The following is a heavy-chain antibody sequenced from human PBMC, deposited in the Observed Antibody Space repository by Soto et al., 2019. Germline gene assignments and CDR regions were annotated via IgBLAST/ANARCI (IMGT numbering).Heavy chain of an antibody. V-gene: IGHV3-23*01. CDR2: ISGSGGST. CDR1: GFTFSSYA. J-gene: IGHJ6*02. D-gene: IGHD6-6*01. Sequence: LRLSCAASGFTFSSYAMSWVRQAPGKGLEWVSAISGSGGSTYYADPVKGRFTISRDNSKNTLYLQMNSLRAEDTAVYYCARFTSPTYSSFEDMDVWGQGTTVTVSS. CDR3: ARFTSPTYSSFEDMDV.